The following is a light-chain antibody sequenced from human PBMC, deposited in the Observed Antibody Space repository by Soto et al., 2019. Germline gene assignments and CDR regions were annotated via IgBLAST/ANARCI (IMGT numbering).Light chain of an antibody. J-gene: IGKJ2*01. CDR2: DAS. Sequence: DIQMTQSPSSLSASVGDRVTITCQASQDISNYLNWYQQKPGKAPKLLIYDASNLETGVPSRFSGSGSGTDFTFTISSLQPEDIGTYYCQQYDNLPRVTFGQGTKLEIK. V-gene: IGKV1-33*01. CDR1: QDISNY. CDR3: QQYDNLPRVT.